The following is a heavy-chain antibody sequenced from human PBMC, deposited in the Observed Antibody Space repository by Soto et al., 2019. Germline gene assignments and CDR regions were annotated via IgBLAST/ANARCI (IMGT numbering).Heavy chain of an antibody. J-gene: IGHJ4*02. CDR1: GFTFSDYW. CDR2: INQDGSES. CDR3: ARDGVEAGLYLDN. V-gene: IGHV3-7*01. Sequence: EVQLLESGGGFVQPGGSLRLSCAASGFTFSDYWMSWVRQAPGKGLEWVANINQDGSESYYADSVKGRFTISRDNAKNSLYLQMNSLRAEDTAVYYCARDGVEAGLYLDNWGQGTLVTVSS. D-gene: IGHD6-19*01.